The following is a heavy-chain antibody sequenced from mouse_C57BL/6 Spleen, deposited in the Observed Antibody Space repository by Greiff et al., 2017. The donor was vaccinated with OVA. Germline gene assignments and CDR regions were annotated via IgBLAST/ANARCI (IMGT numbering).Heavy chain of an antibody. CDR2: ISSGGSYT. J-gene: IGHJ4*01. V-gene: IGHV5-6*01. D-gene: IGHD3-2*02. CDR1: GFPFSSYG. CDR3: ARIRNAMDY. Sequence: EVKSVESGGDLVKPGGFLKLFCAAFGFPFSSYGISWVRQTPDKRLGWGATISSGGSYTDYPDSMKGRIPISSDNTQNTRCLQMSSLKSEDTAMYYCARIRNAMDYWGQGTSVTVSS.